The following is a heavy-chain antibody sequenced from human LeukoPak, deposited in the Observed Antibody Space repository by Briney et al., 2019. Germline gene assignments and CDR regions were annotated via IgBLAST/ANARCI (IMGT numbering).Heavy chain of an antibody. V-gene: IGHV3-23*01. D-gene: IGHD6-6*01. J-gene: IGHJ6*03. CDR3: AKDQHSTSLSYMDV. CDR2: ISGSGATT. CDR1: GFTFSYNA. Sequence: SGGSLRLSCAASGFTFSYNAMSWVRQAPGKGLEWVSDISGSGATTYYGDSVKGPVTISRDNSKNTLYLQMTSLRAEDTAVYFCAKDQHSTSLSYMDVWGDGTTVIVSS.